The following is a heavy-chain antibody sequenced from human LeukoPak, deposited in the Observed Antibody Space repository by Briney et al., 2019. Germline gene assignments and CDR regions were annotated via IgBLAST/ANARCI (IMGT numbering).Heavy chain of an antibody. V-gene: IGHV3-30*02. CDR2: LRYDGTDT. J-gene: IGHJ4*02. CDR3: AKFLMTAVTTGFGS. Sequence: GGSLRLSCAASRFVFPSSGMHWVRQAPGKGLEWVAYLRYDGTDTYYADSVRGRFTISRDNSKNTLYLQMDSLRAEDTAVYYCAKFLMTAVTTGFGSWGQGTLVTVSS. CDR1: RFVFPSSG. D-gene: IGHD4-17*01.